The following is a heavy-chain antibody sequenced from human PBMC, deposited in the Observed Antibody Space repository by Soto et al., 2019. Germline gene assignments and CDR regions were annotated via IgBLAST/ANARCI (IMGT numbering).Heavy chain of an antibody. V-gene: IGHV4-59*12. Sequence: PSETLSLTCTVSGGSISSYYWSWIRQPPGKGLEWIGYIYYSGSTNYNPSLKSRVTISVDTSKNQFSLRLSSVTAADTAVYYCARGEGDGRPGVGCSPPWGRGTLATVSP. D-gene: IGHD2-15*01. CDR2: IYYSGST. CDR3: ARGEGDGRPGVGCSPP. J-gene: IGHJ5*02. CDR1: GGSISSYY.